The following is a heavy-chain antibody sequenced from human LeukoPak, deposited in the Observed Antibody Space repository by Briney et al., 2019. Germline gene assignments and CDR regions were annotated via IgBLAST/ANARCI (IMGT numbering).Heavy chain of an antibody. D-gene: IGHD2-15*01. CDR2: IYYSGNT. CDR3: ARDKWSGGGLAQFDP. CDR1: GGSISDYY. J-gene: IGHJ5*02. V-gene: IGHV4-59*01. Sequence: SETLSLTCTVSGGSISDYYWSWIRQPPGKGLEWIAYIYYSGNTKVNPSLKSRVTVSVDTSKNQFSLKLTSVTAAGTAVYYCARDKWSGGGLAQFDPWGQGTLVTVSS.